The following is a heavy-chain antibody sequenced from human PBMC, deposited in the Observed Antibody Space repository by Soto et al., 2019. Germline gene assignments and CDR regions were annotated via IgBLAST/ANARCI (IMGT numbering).Heavy chain of an antibody. CDR2: IYHSGST. D-gene: IGHD3-9*01. Sequence: PSETLSLTCAVSGGSISSSSWWSWVRQPPGKGLEWIGEIYHSGSTNYNPSLKSRVTISVDKSKNQFSLKLSSVTAADTAVYYCARVSYDILTGYLDYWGQGTLVTVS. J-gene: IGHJ4*02. CDR1: GGSISSSSW. V-gene: IGHV4-4*02. CDR3: ARVSYDILTGYLDY.